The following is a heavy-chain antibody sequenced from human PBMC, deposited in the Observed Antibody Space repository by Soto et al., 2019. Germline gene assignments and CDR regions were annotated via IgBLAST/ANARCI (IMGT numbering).Heavy chain of an antibody. D-gene: IGHD3-9*01. CDR2: IFYTGST. Sequence: QVQLQESGPGLVKPSETLSLTCTVSGGSISGYYWTWIRQPPGRGLAYIGDIFYTGSTNYNPSLESRVSISVEAAKNQFSLKLTSVTAADTAMYYCARVTTGYLDYWGQGTLVTVSS. V-gene: IGHV4-59*01. CDR1: GGSISGYY. J-gene: IGHJ4*02. CDR3: ARVTTGYLDY.